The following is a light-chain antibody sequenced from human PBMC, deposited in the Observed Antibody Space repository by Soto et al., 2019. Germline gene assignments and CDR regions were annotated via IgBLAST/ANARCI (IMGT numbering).Light chain of an antibody. CDR1: QSISSY. Sequence: MQMSQAPSSLSAWVGDRVSITCRASQSISSYLNWYQQKPGKAPKLLIYAASSLQSGVPSRFSGSGSGTDFTLTISSLQPEDFATYYCQQSYSTPPTFGQGTKVDIK. V-gene: IGKV1-39*01. CDR2: AAS. CDR3: QQSYSTPPT. J-gene: IGKJ1*01.